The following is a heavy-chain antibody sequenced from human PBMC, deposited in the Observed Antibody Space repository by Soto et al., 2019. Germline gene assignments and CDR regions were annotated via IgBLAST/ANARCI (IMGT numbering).Heavy chain of an antibody. Sequence: PGGSLRLSCAASGFNFNDYGMHWVRQVPGKGLEWVSGISWTGGPIGYSDSVKGRFTISRDNAKNSLYLQMNSLRAEDTALYYCTKDTRRNGDYGPHYFDYWGQGTLVTVSS. D-gene: IGHD2-21*02. CDR3: TKDTRRNGDYGPHYFDY. J-gene: IGHJ4*02. CDR2: ISWTGGPI. CDR1: GFNFNDYG. V-gene: IGHV3-9*01.